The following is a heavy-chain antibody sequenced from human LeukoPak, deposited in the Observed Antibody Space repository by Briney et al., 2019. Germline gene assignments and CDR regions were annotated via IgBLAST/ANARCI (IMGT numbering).Heavy chain of an antibody. Sequence: GRSLRLSCAASGFTFSSYGMHWVRQAPGQGLEWVAVISHDGSDKYHADSVKGRFTISRDNAKNTLYLQMNSLRADDTAVYYCARDPQYCPSGVCSICDYWGQGTLVTVSS. V-gene: IGHV3-30*03. J-gene: IGHJ4*02. CDR1: GFTFSSYG. D-gene: IGHD2-8*01. CDR3: ARDPQYCPSGVCSICDY. CDR2: ISHDGSDK.